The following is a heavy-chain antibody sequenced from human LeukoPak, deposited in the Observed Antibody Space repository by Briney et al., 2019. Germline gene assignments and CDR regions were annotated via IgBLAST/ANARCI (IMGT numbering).Heavy chain of an antibody. CDR2: IIPIFGTA. CDR3: ARGTDIVATYEFDY. CDR1: GGTFSSYA. D-gene: IGHD5-12*01. J-gene: IGHJ4*02. V-gene: IGHV1-69*13. Sequence: ASVRVSCKASGGTFSSYAISWVRQAPGQGLEWMGGIIPIFGTANYAQKFQGRVTITADESTSTAYMELSSLSSEDTAVYYCARGTDIVATYEFDYWGQGTLVTVSS.